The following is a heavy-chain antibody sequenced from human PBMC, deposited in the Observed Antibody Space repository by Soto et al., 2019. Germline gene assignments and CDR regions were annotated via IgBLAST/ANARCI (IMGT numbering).Heavy chain of an antibody. Sequence: GASVKVSCNASGYTFTSYGISWVRQAPGQGLEWMGWINPNSGGTNYAQKFQGWVTMTRDTSISTAYMELSRLRSDDTAVYYCATEFLSWTGRDYWGQGTLVTVSS. D-gene: IGHD6-13*01. V-gene: IGHV1-2*04. CDR1: GYTFTSYG. CDR2: INPNSGGT. J-gene: IGHJ4*02. CDR3: ATEFLSWTGRDY.